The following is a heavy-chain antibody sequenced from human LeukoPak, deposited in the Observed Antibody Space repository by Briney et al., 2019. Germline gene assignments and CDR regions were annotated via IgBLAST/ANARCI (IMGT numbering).Heavy chain of an antibody. D-gene: IGHD3-16*01. CDR2: IIPIFGTA. J-gene: IGHJ4*02. Sequence: ASVKVSCKASGGSFSNYAIFWVRQAPGQGLEWMGGIIPIFGTANYAQKFPGRLTITADESTRIAYMELSSLRSEDTAVYYCARGLDYVWGSYIGYWGQGTLVTVSS. CDR3: ARGLDYVWGSYIGY. V-gene: IGHV1-69*13. CDR1: GGSFSNYA.